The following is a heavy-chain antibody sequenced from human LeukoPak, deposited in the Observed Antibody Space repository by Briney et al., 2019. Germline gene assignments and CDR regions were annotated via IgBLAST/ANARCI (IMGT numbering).Heavy chain of an antibody. Sequence: SGPTLVNPTQTLTLTCTFSGFSLSTSGVGVGWIRQPPGKALEWLALLYWDDDKRYSPSLKSRLTITKDTSKNQVVLTMTNMDPVDTATYYCAHRPGYYGSGSYAPLFDYWGQGTLVTVSS. D-gene: IGHD3-10*01. J-gene: IGHJ4*02. CDR1: GFSLSTSGVG. CDR3: AHRPGYYGSGSYAPLFDY. CDR2: LYWDDDK. V-gene: IGHV2-5*02.